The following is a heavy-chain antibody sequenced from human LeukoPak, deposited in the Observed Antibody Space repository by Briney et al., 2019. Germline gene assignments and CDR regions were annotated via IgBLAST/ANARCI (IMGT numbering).Heavy chain of an antibody. CDR3: ARVPPGGDYGEYYFDY. Sequence: GGSLRLSCAASGFTFSSYWMSWVRQAPGKGLEWVANIKQDGSEKYYVDSVKGRFTISRDNAKNSLYLQMNSLRAEDTAVYYCARVPPGGDYGEYYFDYWGQGTLVIVSS. V-gene: IGHV3-7*01. CDR2: IKQDGSEK. J-gene: IGHJ4*02. CDR1: GFTFSSYW. D-gene: IGHD4-17*01.